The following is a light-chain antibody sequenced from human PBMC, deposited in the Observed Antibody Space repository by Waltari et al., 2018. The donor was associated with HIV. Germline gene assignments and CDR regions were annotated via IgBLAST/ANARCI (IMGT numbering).Light chain of an antibody. CDR3: QVWDSYSDHRDV. Sequence: SYVLTQPPSVSVAPGQTARITCGGNNIGSKSVHWYQHKPGQAPVLVVYEDSHRPSGIPERFSGSNSGNTATLTISRIEAGDEADYLCQVWDSYSDHRDVFGPGTKVTVL. V-gene: IGLV3-21*02. CDR1: NIGSKS. J-gene: IGLJ1*01. CDR2: EDS.